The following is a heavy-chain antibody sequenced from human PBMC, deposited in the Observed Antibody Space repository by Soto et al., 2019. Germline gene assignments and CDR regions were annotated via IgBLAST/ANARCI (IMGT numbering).Heavy chain of an antibody. D-gene: IGHD2-15*01. V-gene: IGHV3-23*01. CDR3: AKYRNGVVVSGYQRYYFDD. CDR1: GFTPSSYA. CDR2: ISGSGGST. J-gene: IGHJ4*01. Sequence: GGSLRLSCAASGFTPSSYAMSWFRQPPGKGLEWVSAISGSGGSTYYADSVKGRFTISRDHSKNTLYLQMNSLRAEDTAVYYSAKYRNGVVVSGYQRYYFDDCGQGTLVTVSS.